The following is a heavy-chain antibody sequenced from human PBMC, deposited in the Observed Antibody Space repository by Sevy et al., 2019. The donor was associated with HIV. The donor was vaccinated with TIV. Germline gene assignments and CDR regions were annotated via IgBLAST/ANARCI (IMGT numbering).Heavy chain of an antibody. D-gene: IGHD2-2*01. Sequence: GGSLRLSCAASGFTFSSYAMSWVRQAPGKGLEWVSAISGSGGSTYYADSVKGRLTISRDNSKNTLYLQMNSLRAEDTAVYYCAKDYCSSTSCYFGSFDAFDIWGQGTMVTVSS. CDR3: AKDYCSSTSCYFGSFDAFDI. J-gene: IGHJ3*02. CDR2: ISGSGGST. CDR1: GFTFSSYA. V-gene: IGHV3-23*01.